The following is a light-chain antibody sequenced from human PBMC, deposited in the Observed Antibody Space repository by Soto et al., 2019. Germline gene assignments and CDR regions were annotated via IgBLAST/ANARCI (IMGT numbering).Light chain of an antibody. CDR3: QQYDTSPRMYT. J-gene: IGKJ2*01. V-gene: IGKV3-20*01. Sequence: EIVLTQSPGTMSLSPGERATLSCRASQSVSSTYLAWYQQKRGQAPRLLIYGASNRATGIPDRFSGSGSGTDFTLTISRLEPEDFAVYYCQQYDTSPRMYTFGQGTKLEIK. CDR2: GAS. CDR1: QSVSSTY.